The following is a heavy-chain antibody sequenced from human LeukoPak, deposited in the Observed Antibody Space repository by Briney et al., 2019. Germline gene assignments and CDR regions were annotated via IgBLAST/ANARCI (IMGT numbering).Heavy chain of an antibody. CDR2: IYSGGST. V-gene: IGHV3-53*05. Sequence: PGGSLRLSCAASGFTVSSNYMSWVRQAPGKGLEWVSVIYSGGSTYYADSVKGRFTISRDNSKNTLYLQMNSLRAEDTAVYYCARGPEGIRYFDWSLRFPYYFDYWGQGTLVTVSS. D-gene: IGHD3-9*01. J-gene: IGHJ4*02. CDR1: GFTVSSNY. CDR3: ARGPEGIRYFDWSLRFPYYFDY.